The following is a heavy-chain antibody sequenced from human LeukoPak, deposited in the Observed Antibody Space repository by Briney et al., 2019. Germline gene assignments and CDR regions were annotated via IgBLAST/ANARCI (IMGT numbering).Heavy chain of an antibody. Sequence: SETLSLTCTVSGGSISIGGYYCSWIRQHPGKGLEWIGYIYYSGITYYNPSLKSRVTISVDTSKNQFSLYLSSVTAADTAVYYCARVTSGEFADYWGQGTLVTVSS. V-gene: IGHV4-31*03. CDR1: GGSISIGGYY. CDR3: ARVTSGEFADY. J-gene: IGHJ4*02. CDR2: IYYSGIT. D-gene: IGHD3-10*01.